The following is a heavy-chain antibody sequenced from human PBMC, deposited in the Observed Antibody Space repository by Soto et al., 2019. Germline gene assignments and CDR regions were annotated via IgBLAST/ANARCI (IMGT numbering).Heavy chain of an antibody. D-gene: IGHD3-10*01. CDR1: GFTFDDYA. Sequence: SLRLSCAASGFTFDDYAMHWVRQAPGKGLEWVSRISWNSGTIVYADSVKGRFTISRDNAKNSLYLQMNSLRPEDTALYFCAKDTNSGGPAQFDYWGQGTRVTVSS. J-gene: IGHJ4*02. V-gene: IGHV3-9*01. CDR3: AKDTNSGGPAQFDY. CDR2: ISWNSGTI.